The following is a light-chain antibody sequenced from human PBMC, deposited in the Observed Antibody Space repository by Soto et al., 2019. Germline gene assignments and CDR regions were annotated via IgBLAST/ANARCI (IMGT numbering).Light chain of an antibody. Sequence: EIVLTQSPGTLSLSPGERATLSCRASQSVSSSYLAWYQQKPGQAPRLLIYGASSRATGIPDRFSGSGSGTDLPLTISRLQPEDCAVYYCQQYGSSPWPFGQGTKVEI. CDR2: GAS. V-gene: IGKV3-20*01. CDR3: QQYGSSPWP. CDR1: QSVSSSY. J-gene: IGKJ1*01.